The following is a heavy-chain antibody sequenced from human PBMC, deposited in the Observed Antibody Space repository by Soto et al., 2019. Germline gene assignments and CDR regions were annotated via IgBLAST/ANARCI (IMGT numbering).Heavy chain of an antibody. CDR3: GKVSTYYYDSTFDY. Sequence: ASVKVSCKASGYTFTSYAMHWVRQAPGQRLEWMGWINAGNGNTKYSQKFQGRFTISRDNSKNTLYLQMNSLRAEDTAVYYCGKVSTYYYDSTFDYWGQGTLVTAPQ. V-gene: IGHV1-3*01. D-gene: IGHD3-22*01. J-gene: IGHJ4*02. CDR1: GYTFTSYA. CDR2: INAGNGNT.